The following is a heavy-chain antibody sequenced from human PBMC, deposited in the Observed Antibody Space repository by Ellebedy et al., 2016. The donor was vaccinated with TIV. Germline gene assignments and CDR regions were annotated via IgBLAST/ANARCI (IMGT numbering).Heavy chain of an antibody. D-gene: IGHD6-19*01. J-gene: IGHJ5*02. V-gene: IGHV4-34*01. CDR2: INHSGST. CDR1: GGSFSGYY. CDR3: ARRVIAVAGAGWFDP. Sequence: MPGGSLRLSCAVYGGSFSGYYWSWIRQPPGKGLEWIGEINHSGSTNYNPSLKSRVTISVDTSKNQFSLKLSSVTAADTAVYYCARRVIAVAGAGWFDPWGQGTLVTVSS.